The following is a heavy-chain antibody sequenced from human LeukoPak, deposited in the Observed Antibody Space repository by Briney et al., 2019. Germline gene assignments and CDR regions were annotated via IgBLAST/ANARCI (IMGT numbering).Heavy chain of an antibody. CDR1: GGSITSGGYS. CDR2: IYHSGST. D-gene: IGHD3-22*01. J-gene: IGHJ4*02. Sequence: SETLSLTCAVSGGSITSGGYSWSWIRQPPGKGLEWIGYIYHSGSTYYSPSLKSRVAISVVRSKNQFSLKLSSVTAADTAVYYCARGASYYYDSTAYYYFDYWGQGTLVTVSS. CDR3: ARGASYYYDSTAYYYFDY. V-gene: IGHV4-30-2*01.